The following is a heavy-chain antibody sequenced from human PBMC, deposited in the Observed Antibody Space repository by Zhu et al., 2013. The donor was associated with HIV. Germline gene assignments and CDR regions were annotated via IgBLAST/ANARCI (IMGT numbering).Heavy chain of an antibody. CDR3: ARERGNLNSGYDLGY. J-gene: IGHJ4*02. D-gene: IGHD5-12*01. CDR2: INPNSGGT. CDR1: GYTFTGYY. V-gene: IGHV1-2*02. Sequence: QVQLVQSGAEVKKPGASVKVSCKASGYTFTGYYMHWVRQAPGQGLEWMGWINPNSGGTNYAQKFQGRVTMTRDTSISTAYMELSRLRSDDTAVYYCARERGNLNSGYDLGYWGQGTLVTVSS.